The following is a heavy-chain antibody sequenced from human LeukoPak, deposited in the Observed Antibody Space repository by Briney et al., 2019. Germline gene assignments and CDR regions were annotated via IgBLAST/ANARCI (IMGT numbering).Heavy chain of an antibody. CDR1: GYTFTTYG. V-gene: IGHV1-18*01. Sequence: ASVKVSCKASGYTFTTYGVSWARQAPGQGLEWMGWISTYNGNTKYAQKVQGRVTMTTDTSTSTVSMELRSLRSDDTAVYYCARDSCSGGSCYLDYWGQGTLVAVSS. D-gene: IGHD2-15*01. CDR3: ARDSCSGGSCYLDY. CDR2: ISTYNGNT. J-gene: IGHJ4*02.